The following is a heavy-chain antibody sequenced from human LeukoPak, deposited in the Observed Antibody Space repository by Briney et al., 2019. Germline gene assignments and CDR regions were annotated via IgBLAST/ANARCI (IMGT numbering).Heavy chain of an antibody. CDR2: IYYSGST. Sequence: SETLSLTCSVSGGSISSYYWSWIRQPPGKGLEWIGYIYYSGSTNYNPSLKSRVTISVDTSKNQFSLKLSSVTAADTAVYYCARVSGWYWVDPWGQGTLVTVSS. J-gene: IGHJ5*02. V-gene: IGHV4-59*01. CDR3: ARVSGWYWVDP. D-gene: IGHD6-19*01. CDR1: GGSISSYY.